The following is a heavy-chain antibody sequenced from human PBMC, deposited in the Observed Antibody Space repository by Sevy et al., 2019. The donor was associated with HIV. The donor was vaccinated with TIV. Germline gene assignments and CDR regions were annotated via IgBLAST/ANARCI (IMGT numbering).Heavy chain of an antibody. D-gene: IGHD6-13*01. CDR3: AREDGSRQYFQY. CDR1: GFTFSSYE. J-gene: IGHJ1*01. Sequence: GGSLRLSCVASGFTFSSYEMNWVRQAPGKGLEWVSYISNSGNIIYYEDSVKGRFTISRDNAKNSLYLQMISLRAEDTAVYYCAREDGSRQYFQYWGQGTLVTVSS. V-gene: IGHV3-48*03. CDR2: ISNSGNII.